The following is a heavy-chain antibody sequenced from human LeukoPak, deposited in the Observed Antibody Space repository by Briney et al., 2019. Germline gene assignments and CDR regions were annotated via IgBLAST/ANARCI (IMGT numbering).Heavy chain of an antibody. Sequence: GGSLRLSCTAFGFTFSSYSLNWVRQAPGKGLEWVSSISSGSDYIYYADSVKGRFTISRDNAKNSLYLQMNSLRAEDTALYYCAKDSGTKAGVAFDIWGQGTMVTVSS. J-gene: IGHJ3*02. D-gene: IGHD2-2*01. CDR2: ISSGSDYI. CDR3: AKDSGTKAGVAFDI. V-gene: IGHV3-21*04. CDR1: GFTFSSYS.